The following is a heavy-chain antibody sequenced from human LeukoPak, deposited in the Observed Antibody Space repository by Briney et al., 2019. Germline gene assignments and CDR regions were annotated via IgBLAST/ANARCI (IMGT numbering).Heavy chain of an antibody. D-gene: IGHD2-2*01. CDR2: ISHSSDYI. CDR3: ARGPTVSIGDCSSSSCQADY. J-gene: IGHJ4*02. Sequence: PGGSLRLSCAASGFAFSTYTLNWVRQAPGKGLEWVSSISHSSDYIYYADSVKGRFTISRDNAKNSLYLQMNNLRAEDTAVYYCARGPTVSIGDCSSSSCQADYWGQGTLVTVSS. CDR1: GFAFSTYT. V-gene: IGHV3-21*01.